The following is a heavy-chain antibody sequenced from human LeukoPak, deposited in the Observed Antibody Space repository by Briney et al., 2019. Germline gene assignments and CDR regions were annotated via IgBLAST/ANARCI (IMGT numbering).Heavy chain of an antibody. Sequence: ASVKVSCKASGYAFINYGISWVRQAPGQGLEWMGWRSIYNGNTDYKLQGSVTMTTDTSTSTAYMEVRSLRSDDTAVYYCARGGPFPSGSSSREYYLDYWGQGTLVTVSS. CDR2: RSIYNGNT. CDR1: GYAFINYG. V-gene: IGHV1-18*01. J-gene: IGHJ4*02. CDR3: ARGGPFPSGSSSREYYLDY. D-gene: IGHD6-6*01.